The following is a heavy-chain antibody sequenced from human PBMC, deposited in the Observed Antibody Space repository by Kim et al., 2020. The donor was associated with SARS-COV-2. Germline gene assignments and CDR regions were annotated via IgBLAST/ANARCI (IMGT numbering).Heavy chain of an antibody. D-gene: IGHD3-3*01. J-gene: IGHJ6*02. CDR1: GGTFSSYA. V-gene: IGHV1-69*13. CDR2: IIPIFGTA. Sequence: SVKVSCKASGGTFSSYAISWVRQAPGQGLEWMGGIIPIFGTANYAQKFQGRVTITADESTSTAYMELSSLRSEDTAVYYCARHTLRRYPGWNYGMDVRGPGTTATVSS. CDR3: ARHTLRRYPGWNYGMDV.